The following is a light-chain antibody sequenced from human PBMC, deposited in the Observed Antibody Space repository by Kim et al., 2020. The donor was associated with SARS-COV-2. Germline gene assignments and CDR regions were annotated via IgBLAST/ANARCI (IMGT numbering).Light chain of an antibody. J-gene: IGLJ3*02. CDR3: NSRDSSGDRWV. CDR1: SLRRYY. V-gene: IGLV3-19*01. Sequence: ALGQKVRIKCQGDSLRRYYASWYQQKPGQAPVLVIYGKNNRPSGIPDRFSGSSSGNTASLTITGAQAEDEADYYCNSRDSSGDRWVFGGGTKLTVL. CDR2: GKN.